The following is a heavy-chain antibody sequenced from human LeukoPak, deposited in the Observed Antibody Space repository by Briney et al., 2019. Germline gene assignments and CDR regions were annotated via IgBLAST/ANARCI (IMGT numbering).Heavy chain of an antibody. CDR1: GFTFSSYS. D-gene: IGHD3-10*01. Sequence: QPGGSLRLSCSASGFTFSSYSVHWVRQAPGKGLEYVSAISGNGGSTNYADSVKGRFTISRDSSKNTLYLQMSSLRAEDTAVYYCVKIANSYGSGSYYYDYWGQGTLVTVSS. V-gene: IGHV3-64D*09. CDR3: VKIANSYGSGSYYYDY. CDR2: ISGNGGST. J-gene: IGHJ4*02.